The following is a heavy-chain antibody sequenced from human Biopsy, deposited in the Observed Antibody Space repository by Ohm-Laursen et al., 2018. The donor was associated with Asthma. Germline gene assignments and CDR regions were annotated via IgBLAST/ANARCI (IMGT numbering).Heavy chain of an antibody. CDR2: VNTGNGDT. Sequence: ASVTVSCKASGSNFISFAIHWVRQAPGQRLEWMGWVNTGNGDTKYSQKFQGRVTITRDTSASTAYMELRSLRSEDTATYYCARTYYDFLTGQVKDVFGVWGQGTMVTVSS. CDR3: ARTYYDFLTGQVKDVFGV. J-gene: IGHJ3*01. V-gene: IGHV1-3*04. CDR1: GSNFISFA. D-gene: IGHD3-9*01.